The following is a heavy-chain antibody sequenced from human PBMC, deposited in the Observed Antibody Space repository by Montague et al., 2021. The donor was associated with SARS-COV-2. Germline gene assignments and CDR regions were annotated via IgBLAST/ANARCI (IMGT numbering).Heavy chain of an antibody. Sequence: CAISGDSVSSNRAARNWIRHSPSIDLEWLATTYYRSRWYSDYAVSVRSRITINPDTSKNQFSLQLNSVTTEDTAVYYCARWIWASGMDVWGQGTTVTVSS. J-gene: IGHJ6*02. D-gene: IGHD5-12*01. CDR3: ARWIWASGMDV. CDR1: GDSVSSNRAA. CDR2: TYYRSRWYS. V-gene: IGHV6-1*01.